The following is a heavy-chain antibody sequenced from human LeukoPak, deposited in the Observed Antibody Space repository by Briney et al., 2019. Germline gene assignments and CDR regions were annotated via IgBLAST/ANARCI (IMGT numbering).Heavy chain of an antibody. J-gene: IGHJ5*02. V-gene: IGHV3-66*01. CDR1: GFTFSSYW. CDR2: IYSGGST. Sequence: GGSLRLSCAASGFTFSSYWMSWVRQAPGKGLEWVSVIYSGGSTYYADSVKGRFTISRDNSKNTLYLQMNSLRAEDTAVYYCARDRDWFDPWGQGTLVTVSS. D-gene: IGHD3-10*01. CDR3: ARDRDWFDP.